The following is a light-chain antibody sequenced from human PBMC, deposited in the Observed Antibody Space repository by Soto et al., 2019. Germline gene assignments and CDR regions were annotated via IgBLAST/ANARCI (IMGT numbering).Light chain of an antibody. CDR1: SSDVGGYHY. CDR3: SSYAGSNKLV. J-gene: IGLJ2*01. V-gene: IGLV2-8*01. Sequence: QSVLTQPPSASGSPGQSVTISCTGTSSDVGGYHYVSWYQQHPGKAPKPMIYEVSKRPSGVPDRFSGSKSGNTASLTVSGLQAEDEADYYCSSYAGSNKLVFGGGTKLTVL. CDR2: EVS.